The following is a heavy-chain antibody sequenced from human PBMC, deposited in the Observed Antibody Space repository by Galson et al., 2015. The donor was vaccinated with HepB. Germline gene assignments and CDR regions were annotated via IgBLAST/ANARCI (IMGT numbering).Heavy chain of an antibody. Sequence: SLRLSCAASGFTFSSYAMHWVRQAPGKGLEWVAVISYDGSNKYYADSVKVRFTISRDNSKNTLYLQMNSLRAEDTAVYYCASDGGSAAAATVDYWCQGTLFTVS. D-gene: IGHD6-13*01. CDR1: GFTFSSYA. CDR2: ISYDGSNK. V-gene: IGHV3-30*04. J-gene: IGHJ4*02. CDR3: ASDGGSAAAATVDY.